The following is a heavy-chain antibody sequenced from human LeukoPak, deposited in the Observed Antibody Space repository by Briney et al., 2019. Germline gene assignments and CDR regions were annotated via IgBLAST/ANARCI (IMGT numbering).Heavy chain of an antibody. CDR3: ASGPPFLKYFEY. J-gene: IGHJ4*02. V-gene: IGHV3-23*01. CDR2: ITGGGGSS. CDR1: GFTFSSYV. D-gene: IGHD3-3*01. Sequence: GGSLRLSCTASGFTFSSYVMTWVRQAPGKGLEWVSLITGGGGSSFYADSVKGRFTISRDDSNNALYLQMHSLRAEDTALYYCASGPPFLKYFEYWGQGTLVTVSS.